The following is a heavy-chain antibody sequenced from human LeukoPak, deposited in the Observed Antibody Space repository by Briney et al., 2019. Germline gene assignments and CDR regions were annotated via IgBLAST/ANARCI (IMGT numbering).Heavy chain of an antibody. V-gene: IGHV3-30*04. D-gene: IGHD2-15*01. CDR1: GVTFRRYA. Sequence: GGSLRLSCADPGVTFRRYAMRGGRQAPGRGRGWGAEISYDGGNKYYPHSVRARFTISRDNSRNTLYLQMNSLRAEDTAVYYCARDHDLVVVVAALIDYSGQGTLFTVSS. CDR3: ARDHDLVVVVAALIDY. J-gene: IGHJ4*02. CDR2: ISYDGGNK.